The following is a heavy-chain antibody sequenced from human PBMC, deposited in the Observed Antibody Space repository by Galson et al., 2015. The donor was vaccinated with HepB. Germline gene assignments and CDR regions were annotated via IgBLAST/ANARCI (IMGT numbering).Heavy chain of an antibody. CDR1: GFTFSSYG. Sequence: SLRLSCAASGFTFSSYGMHWVRQAPGKGLEWVAVIWYDGSNKYYADSVKGRFTISRDNSKNTLYLQMNSLRAEDTAVYYCARGRGIAVAFFDYWGQGTLVTVSS. CDR3: ARGRGIAVAFFDY. V-gene: IGHV3-33*08. D-gene: IGHD6-19*01. J-gene: IGHJ4*02. CDR2: IWYDGSNK.